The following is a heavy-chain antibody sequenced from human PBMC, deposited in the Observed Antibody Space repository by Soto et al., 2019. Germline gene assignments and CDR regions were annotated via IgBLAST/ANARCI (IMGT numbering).Heavy chain of an antibody. CDR3: AKDLETYYYDSSGYRYPKYYYYYGMDV. Sequence: VCNAASGVKSEDFTGHWVSKKTGKGLEWVSLISWDGGSTYYADSVKGRFTISRDNSKNSLYLQMNSLRTEDTALYYCAKDLETYYYDSSGYRYPKYYYYYGMDVWGQGTTVTVSS. J-gene: IGHJ6*02. CDR2: ISWDGGST. CDR1: GVKSEDFT. V-gene: IGHV3-43*01. D-gene: IGHD3-22*01.